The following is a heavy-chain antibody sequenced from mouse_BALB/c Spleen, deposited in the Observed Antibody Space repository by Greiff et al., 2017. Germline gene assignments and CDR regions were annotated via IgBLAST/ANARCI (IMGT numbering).Heavy chain of an antibody. V-gene: IGHV1-54*01. J-gene: IGHJ3*01. Sequence: QVQLQQSGAELVRPGTSVKVSCKASGYAFTNYLIEWVKQRPGQGLEWIGVINPGSGGTNYNEKVKGKATLTADKSSSTAYMQLSSLTSDDSAVYFCARDGYPPFAYWGQGTLVTVSA. D-gene: IGHD2-3*01. CDR2: INPGSGGT. CDR1: GYAFTNYL. CDR3: ARDGYPPFAY.